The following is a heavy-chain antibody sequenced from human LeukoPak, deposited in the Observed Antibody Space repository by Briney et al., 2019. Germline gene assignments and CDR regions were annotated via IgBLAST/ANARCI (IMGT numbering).Heavy chain of an antibody. V-gene: IGHV3-9*01. D-gene: IGHD4-17*01. CDR3: AKGYGDYHASFDY. Sequence: QTGGSLRLSCAASGFTFDDYAMHWVRRAPGRGLEWVSGIGWNSNTIGFADSVKGRITISRDNAKNSLYLQINSLRAEDTALYYCAKGYGDYHASFDYWGQGILVTVSS. CDR1: GFTFDDYA. J-gene: IGHJ4*02. CDR2: IGWNSNTI.